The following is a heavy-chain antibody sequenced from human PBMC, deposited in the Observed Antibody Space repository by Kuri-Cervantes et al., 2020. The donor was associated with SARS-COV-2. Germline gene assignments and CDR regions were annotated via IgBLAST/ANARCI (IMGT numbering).Heavy chain of an antibody. D-gene: IGHD6-19*01. CDR2: IYTSGST. V-gene: IGHV4-61*02. Sequence: SETLSLTCTVSGGSIGSGSYYWNWIRQPAGKGLEWIGRIYTSGSTNYNPSLKSRVTMSVDTSKNQFSLKLSSVTAADTAVYYCARSRIAVADWYFDLWGRGTLVTVSS. CDR1: GGSIGSGSYY. CDR3: ARSRIAVADWYFDL. J-gene: IGHJ2*01.